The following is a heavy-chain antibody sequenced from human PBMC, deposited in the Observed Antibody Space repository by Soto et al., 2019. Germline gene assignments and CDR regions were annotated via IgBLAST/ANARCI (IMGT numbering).Heavy chain of an antibody. CDR3: ARGSSIVGATGDY. V-gene: IGHV4-30-4*01. D-gene: IGHD1-26*01. CDR2: IYYSGST. Sequence: QVQLQESGPGLVKPSQTLSLTCTVSGGSISSGDYYWSWIRQPPGKGLEWIGYIYYSGSTYYNPSLKSRVTIAVDTSKNQFSLKLSSVTAADTAVYYCARGSSIVGATGDYWGQGTLVTVSS. CDR1: GGSISSGDYY. J-gene: IGHJ4*02.